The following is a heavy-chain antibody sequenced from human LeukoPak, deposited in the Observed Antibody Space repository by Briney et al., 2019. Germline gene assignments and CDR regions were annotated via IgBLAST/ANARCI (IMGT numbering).Heavy chain of an antibody. CDR1: GFTFSSYE. D-gene: IGHD3-10*02. V-gene: IGHV3-48*03. CDR3: AELGITMIGGV. CDR2: ISSSVSTI. Sequence: PGGSMRLACAASGFTFSSYEMNWVRQAPGKGLEWVSYISSSVSTIYYADFWKGRFTISRHNAKNSLYRQINSLRGEDMAVYYCAELGITMIGGVWGKGSTVTISS. J-gene: IGHJ6*04.